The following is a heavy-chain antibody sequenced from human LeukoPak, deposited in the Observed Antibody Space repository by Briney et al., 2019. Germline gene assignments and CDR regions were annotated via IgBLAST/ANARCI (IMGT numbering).Heavy chain of an antibody. Sequence: GGSLRLSCAASGFTFDDYGMSWVRQAPGKGLEWASGINWNGGSTGYADSVKGRFTISRDNAKNSLYLQMNSLRAEDTALYYCARDRTTSSGYYWEDYWGQGTLVTVSS. CDR3: ARDRTTSSGYYWEDY. CDR1: GFTFDDYG. J-gene: IGHJ4*02. CDR2: INWNGGST. D-gene: IGHD3-22*01. V-gene: IGHV3-20*04.